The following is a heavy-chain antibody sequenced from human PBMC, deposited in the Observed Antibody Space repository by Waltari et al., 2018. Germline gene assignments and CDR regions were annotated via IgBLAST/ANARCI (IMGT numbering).Heavy chain of an antibody. Sequence: QVQLQESGPGLVKPSETLSLTCIVSGGSIRSHYWSWIRQPPGKGLEWIAYIHDSGTTAYNPSLKSRVTMSVDTSKNQFSLKLSSVTAADTAVYYCARDVATLRDYWGQGTLVTVSS. J-gene: IGHJ4*02. CDR3: ARDVATLRDY. D-gene: IGHD5-12*01. V-gene: IGHV4-59*11. CDR1: GGSIRSHY. CDR2: IHDSGTT.